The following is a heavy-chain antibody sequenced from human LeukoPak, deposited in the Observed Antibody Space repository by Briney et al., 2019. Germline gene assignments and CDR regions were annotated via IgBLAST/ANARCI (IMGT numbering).Heavy chain of an antibody. V-gene: IGHV3-15*01. J-gene: IGHJ2*01. CDR1: GFTFSSYG. CDR2: IKSKADGGTI. Sequence: PGGSLRLSCAASGFTFSSYGMHWVRQAPGKGLEWIGRIKSKADGGTIDYAAPVKGRFTISRDDSKNTVYLQMNSLKIEDTAVYYCATGWYLDFWGRGTLVTVSS. CDR3: ATGWYLDF.